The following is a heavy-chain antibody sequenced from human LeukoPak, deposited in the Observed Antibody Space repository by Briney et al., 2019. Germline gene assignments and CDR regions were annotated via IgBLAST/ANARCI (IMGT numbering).Heavy chain of an antibody. CDR1: GFTFSTYW. J-gene: IGHJ1*01. Sequence: GGSLRLACAASGFTFSTYWMHWVRQAPGKRLVWVSRIKSGGSTNYADSVKGRFTISRDNANNTLSLQMNSLRPEDTGVYYCARAPSEIGGYYPEYFRHWGEGALVTVSS. V-gene: IGHV3-74*01. CDR2: IKSGGST. CDR3: ARAPSEIGGYYPEYFRH. D-gene: IGHD3-22*01.